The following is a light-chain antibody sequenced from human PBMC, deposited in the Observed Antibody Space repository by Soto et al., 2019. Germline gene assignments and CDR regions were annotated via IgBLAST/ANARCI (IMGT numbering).Light chain of an antibody. V-gene: IGKV3-20*01. CDR2: DAS. Sequence: EFVVTQSPGTLALSPGERATLSCRSSETVRNNVLALNKQKPGQAHRVLIYDASSRATGIPDRFSGGGTGTDFTLTISRLEPEEFAVYYCAQFSSYSVNVGGGTKADIK. CDR1: ETVRNNV. CDR3: AQFSSYSVN. J-gene: IGKJ4*01.